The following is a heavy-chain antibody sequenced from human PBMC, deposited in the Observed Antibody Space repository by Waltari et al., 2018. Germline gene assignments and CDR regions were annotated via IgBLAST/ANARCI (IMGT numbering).Heavy chain of an antibody. CDR3: VRDHWGPDY. J-gene: IGHJ4*02. D-gene: IGHD7-27*01. CDR2: RQKVGSEK. CDR1: GFTFTDYW. V-gene: IGHV3-7*01. Sequence: EVHLVESGGGLVQPGGSLRLSCAASGFTFTDYWMSWVRQAPGKGPEWVDKRQKVGSEKKYWYYVKGRFTISRDNAKDSVYLQMNSLRADDTAMYYCVRDHWGPDYWGQGTLVTVSS.